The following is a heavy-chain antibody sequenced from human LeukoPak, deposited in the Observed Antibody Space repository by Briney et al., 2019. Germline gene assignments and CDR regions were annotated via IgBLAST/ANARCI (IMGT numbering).Heavy chain of an antibody. J-gene: IGHJ3*02. D-gene: IGHD3-22*01. CDR1: GFSLSTSGMR. CDR3: ARAIRYDSSRGAFDI. V-gene: IGHV2-70*04. Sequence: SGPTLVNPTQTLTLTCTFSGFSLSTSGMRVSWIRQPPGKALEWLARIDWDDDKFYSTSLKTRLTISKDASKNQVVLTMTNMDPVDTATYYCARAIRYDSSRGAFDIWGQGTMVTVSS. CDR2: IDWDDDK.